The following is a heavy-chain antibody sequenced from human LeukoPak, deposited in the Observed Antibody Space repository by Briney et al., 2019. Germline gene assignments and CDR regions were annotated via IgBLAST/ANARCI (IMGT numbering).Heavy chain of an antibody. CDR3: ARNPGGTTEVDYYFDY. CDR1: GGSVSSGSYY. Sequence: PSETLSLTCTVSGGSVSSGSYYWSWIRQPPGKGLEWIGYIYYSGSTNYNPSLKSRVTISVDTSKNQFSLKLSSVTAADTAVYYCARNPGGTTEVDYYFDYWGQGTLVTVSS. V-gene: IGHV4-61*01. D-gene: IGHD1-7*01. CDR2: IYYSGST. J-gene: IGHJ4*02.